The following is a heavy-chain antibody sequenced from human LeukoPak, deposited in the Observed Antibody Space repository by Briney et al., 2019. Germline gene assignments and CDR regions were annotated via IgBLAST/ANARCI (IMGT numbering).Heavy chain of an antibody. CDR3: AKSTAEYQLLYEDY. D-gene: IGHD2-2*02. CDR2: ISGSGGST. CDR1: GFTFSSYA. V-gene: IGHV3-23*01. J-gene: IGHJ4*02. Sequence: GESLRLSCAASGFTFSSYAMSWVRQAPGKGLEWVSAISGSGGSTYYADSVKGRFTISRDNSKNTLYLQMNSLRAEDTAVYYCAKSTAEYQLLYEDYWGQGTLVTVSS.